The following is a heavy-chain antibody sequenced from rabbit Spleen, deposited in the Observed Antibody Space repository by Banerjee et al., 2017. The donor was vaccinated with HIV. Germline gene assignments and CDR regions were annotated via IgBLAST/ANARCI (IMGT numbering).Heavy chain of an antibody. CDR2: IYTGNGKT. J-gene: IGHJ4*01. CDR3: ARDNGSGDYIDVYFDL. D-gene: IGHD1-1*01. CDR1: GFSFSSGYD. Sequence: QEQLEESGGGLVKPEGSLTLTCKASGFSFSSGYDMCWVRQAPGKGLEWIGCIYTGNGKTYYASRAKGRFTISKSSSTTVTLQMTSLTAADTATYFCARDNGSGDYIDVYFDLWGPGTLVTVS. V-gene: IGHV1S45*01.